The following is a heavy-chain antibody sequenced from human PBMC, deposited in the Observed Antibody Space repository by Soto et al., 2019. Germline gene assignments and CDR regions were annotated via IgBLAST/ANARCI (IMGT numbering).Heavy chain of an antibody. V-gene: IGHV4-39*01. Sequence: SETLSLTCTVSGGSISSSDYYWGCIRQPPGKGLEWIASFYYSGSTYYNPSLKSRVTISVDTSKNQFSLKVTSVTAADTAVYYCAVGRRDSGDSSWWFDPWGQGTLVTVSS. CDR3: AVGRRDSGDSSWWFDP. CDR1: GGSISSSDYY. J-gene: IGHJ5*02. D-gene: IGHD6-25*01. CDR2: FYYSGST.